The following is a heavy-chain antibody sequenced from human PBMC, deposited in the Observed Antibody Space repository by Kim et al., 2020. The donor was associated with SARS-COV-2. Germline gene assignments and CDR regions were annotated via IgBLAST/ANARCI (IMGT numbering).Heavy chain of an antibody. Sequence: GGSLRLSCAASGFTFSSYAMHWVRQAPGKGLEWVAVISYDGSNKYYADSVKGRFTISRDNSKNTLYLQMNSLRAEDTAVYYCARDRRGFGGVLDYWGQGTLVTVSS. CDR2: ISYDGSNK. J-gene: IGHJ4*02. V-gene: IGHV3-30*04. CDR3: ARDRRGFGGVLDY. CDR1: GFTFSSYA. D-gene: IGHD3-16*01.